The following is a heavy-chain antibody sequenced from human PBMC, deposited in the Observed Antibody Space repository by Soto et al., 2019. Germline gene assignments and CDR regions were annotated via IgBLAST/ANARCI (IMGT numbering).Heavy chain of an antibody. CDR1: GFTFSIYA. CDR3: AKDPSIEAFHWFDP. Sequence: GGSLRLSCASSGFTFSIYAMSWVRQAPGKGLEWVSAISGSGGSTYYADSVKGRFTISRDNSKNTLYLQMNSLRAEDTAVYYCAKDPSIEAFHWFDPWGQGTLVTVSS. CDR2: ISGSGGST. D-gene: IGHD6-6*01. J-gene: IGHJ5*02. V-gene: IGHV3-23*01.